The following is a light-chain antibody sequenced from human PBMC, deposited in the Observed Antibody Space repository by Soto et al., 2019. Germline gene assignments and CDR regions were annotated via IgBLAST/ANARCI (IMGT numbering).Light chain of an antibody. Sequence: QSALTQPASVSGSPGQSITISCTGTSNDVGLYNYVSWYQQHPGKAPKLMIYDVTERPSGVSNRFSGSKSGNTASLTISGLQAEDEGDYYCSSYTISTTYVFGTGTKATVL. CDR3: SSYTISTTYV. CDR2: DVT. CDR1: SNDVGLYNY. J-gene: IGLJ1*01. V-gene: IGLV2-14*03.